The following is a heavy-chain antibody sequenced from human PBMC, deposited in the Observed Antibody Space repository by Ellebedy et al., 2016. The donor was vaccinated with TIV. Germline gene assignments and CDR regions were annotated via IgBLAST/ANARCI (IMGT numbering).Heavy chain of an antibody. Sequence: MPSETLSLTCSVSGGSINNYYWTWIRQPPGQGLEWIGDIHHSGNSHIHPSLKSRVTLSVDMSKNQFSLDMTSVTAADTATYYCARDLGRYGMDVWGQGTTVTVSS. J-gene: IGHJ6*02. V-gene: IGHV4-59*01. CDR2: IHHSGNS. CDR3: ARDLGRYGMDV. CDR1: GGSINNYY.